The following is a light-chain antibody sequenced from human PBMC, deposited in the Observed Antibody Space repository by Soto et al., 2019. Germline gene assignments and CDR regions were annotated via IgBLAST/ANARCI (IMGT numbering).Light chain of an antibody. Sequence: EIVLTQSPGTLSLSPGAPALVSCRASQSLANSRLAWYQQKPGQAPRLLVYDVSSRATGIPDRFSGSGSGTDFTLSISRLEPEDFAVYFCHQYQTSPWTFGRGTKVDI. CDR3: HQYQTSPWT. CDR2: DVS. J-gene: IGKJ1*01. V-gene: IGKV3-20*01. CDR1: QSLANSR.